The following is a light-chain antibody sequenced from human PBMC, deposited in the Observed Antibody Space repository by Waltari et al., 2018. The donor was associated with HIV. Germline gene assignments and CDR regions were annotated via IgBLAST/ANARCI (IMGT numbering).Light chain of an antibody. V-gene: IGKV3-20*01. CDR1: QTVTSNS. CDR2: DAS. J-gene: IGKJ2*01. Sequence: EIVLTQSPGPQSLSPGSTASLSCRASQTVTSNSLAWYQVRPGQAPRVVIYDASYRAADIPDRFTGSGSGTNFTLTITRLEPEDFALYFCQQYALSPFTFGQGTSLEV. CDR3: QQYALSPFT.